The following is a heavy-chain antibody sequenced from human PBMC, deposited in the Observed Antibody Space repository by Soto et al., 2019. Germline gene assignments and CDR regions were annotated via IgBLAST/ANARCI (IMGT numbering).Heavy chain of an antibody. J-gene: IGHJ6*03. V-gene: IGHV1-3*01. Sequence: QAQLVQSGAEVKKPGASVKVSCKASGYSFTSYAIHWVRQAPGQGPEWMGWINVDNGNTKYSQNFQGRVTITRDTSARTAYVEMSSLRSEDTAVYYCARGIIRPVSFYYFMDVWGKGTTVTVSS. CDR1: GYSFTSYA. CDR3: ARGIIRPVSFYYFMDV. CDR2: INVDNGNT. D-gene: IGHD3-10*01.